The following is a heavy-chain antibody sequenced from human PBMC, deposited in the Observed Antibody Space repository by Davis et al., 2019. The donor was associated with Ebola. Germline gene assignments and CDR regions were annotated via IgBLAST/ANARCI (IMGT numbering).Heavy chain of an antibody. CDR3: AREVGAMGYYYYGMDV. Sequence: SETLSLTCTVSGDSINSDYWSWIRQPPGKGLEWIGSIYYSGSTYYNPSLKSRVTISVDTSKHQFSLKLSSVTAADTAVYYCAREVGAMGYYYYGMDVWGQGTTVTVSS. J-gene: IGHJ6*02. CDR2: IYYSGST. D-gene: IGHD1-26*01. V-gene: IGHV4-59*05. CDR1: GDSINSDY.